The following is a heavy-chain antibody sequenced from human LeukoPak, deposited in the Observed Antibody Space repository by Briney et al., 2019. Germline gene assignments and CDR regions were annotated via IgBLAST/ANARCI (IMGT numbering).Heavy chain of an antibody. CDR3: ARGKVFGVVPNWFDP. V-gene: IGHV4-30-4*08. D-gene: IGHD3-3*01. Sequence: SETLSLPCTVSGGSISSGDYYWSWIRPPPGKGLEWIGYIYYSGSTYYNPSLKGRVTISVDTSKSQFSLKLSSVTAADTAVYYFARGKVFGVVPNWFDPWGQGTLVTVSS. CDR1: GGSISSGDYY. CDR2: IYYSGST. J-gene: IGHJ5*02.